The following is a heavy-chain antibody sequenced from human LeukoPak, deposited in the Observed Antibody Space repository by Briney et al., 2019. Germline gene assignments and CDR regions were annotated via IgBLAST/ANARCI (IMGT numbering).Heavy chain of an antibody. J-gene: IGHJ4*02. CDR3: AKRHSSGWYYFDY. V-gene: IGHV3-53*01. Sequence: TGGSLRLSCAASGFTVSSNYMSWVRQAPGKGLEWVSVIYSGGSTYYADSVKGRFTISRDNSKNTLYLQMNSLRAEDTAVYYCAKRHSSGWYYFDYWGQGTLVTVSS. D-gene: IGHD6-19*01. CDR1: GFTVSSNY. CDR2: IYSGGST.